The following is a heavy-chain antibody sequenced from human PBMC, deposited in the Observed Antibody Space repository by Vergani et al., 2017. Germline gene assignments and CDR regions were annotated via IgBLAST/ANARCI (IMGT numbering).Heavy chain of an antibody. CDR1: GFTFNQYG. CDR3: ARDLRVLDNRFDP. V-gene: IGHV3-33*01. Sequence: QVQLVESGGGVVQPGRSLRLSCAASGFTFNQYGMHWVRQAPGKGLEWVAVTWYDGNNKQYADSVKGRFTISRDNSKSTMYLQMNSLRDEDTGVYYCARDLRVLDNRFDPWCHGTLVTVVS. CDR2: TWYDGNNK. J-gene: IGHJ5*02. D-gene: IGHD1-14*01.